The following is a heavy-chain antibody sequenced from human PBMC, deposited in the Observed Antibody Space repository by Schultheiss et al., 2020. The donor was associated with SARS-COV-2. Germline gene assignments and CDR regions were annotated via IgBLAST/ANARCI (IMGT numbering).Heavy chain of an antibody. D-gene: IGHD3-10*01. CDR1: GYTFTSYG. Sequence: ASVKVSCKASGYTFTSYGISWVRQAPGQGLEWMGWINPNSGGTNYAQKFQGRVTMTRDTSISTAYMELSRLRSDDTAVYYCARDFMVRGVKKKDYWGQGTLVTVSS. CDR2: INPNSGGT. J-gene: IGHJ4*02. CDR3: ARDFMVRGVKKKDY. V-gene: IGHV1-2*02.